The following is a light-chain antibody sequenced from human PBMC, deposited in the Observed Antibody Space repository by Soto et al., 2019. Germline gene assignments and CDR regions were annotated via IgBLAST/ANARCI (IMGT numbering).Light chain of an antibody. V-gene: IGKV1-33*01. CDR1: QDISNY. CDR2: EAS. Sequence: DIHMTQSPSSLSSTVGDRVTNTCQASQDISNYLNWYQQKPGKAPNLLIYEASNLEAGVPSRFSGSGSGTDFTFTISSLQPEDIGTYYCQQYDNVFTFGLGTRLEIK. CDR3: QQYDNVFT. J-gene: IGKJ5*01.